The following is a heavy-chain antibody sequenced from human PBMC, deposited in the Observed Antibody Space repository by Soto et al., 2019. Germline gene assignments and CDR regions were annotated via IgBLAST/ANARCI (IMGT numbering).Heavy chain of an antibody. D-gene: IGHD3-3*01. J-gene: IGHJ4*02. V-gene: IGHV4-34*01. CDR1: NGSFMGYY. CDR2: INHFGSP. Sequence: QVQLHQWGAGLLKPSETLSLTCGVYNGSFMGYYWTWVRQPPGKGLEWSGEINHFGSPNYNPSLKSRVAISIDTAKHQCSLSLRSLTAADTAVYYCASLNGGRFLDKGDYWGQGILVTVAS. CDR3: ASLNGGRFLDKGDY.